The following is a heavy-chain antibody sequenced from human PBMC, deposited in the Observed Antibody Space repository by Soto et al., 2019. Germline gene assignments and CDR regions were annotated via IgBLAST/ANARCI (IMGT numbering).Heavy chain of an antibody. Sequence: QVQLXESGPXLVKPSETLYLTCTVSGGSLRXNXXXXXXQXXGKGLEWIAYVYYSGSTNYNPSLKGRVTISIDTSRNQTSLKVNSVTAADTAMYYCXRVRXXXGNPSIYYGMDVWGQGAMVTVSS. J-gene: IGHJ6*02. CDR2: VYYSGST. CDR1: GGSLRXNX. D-gene: IGHD1-1*01. V-gene: IGHV4-59*01. CDR3: XRVRXXXGNPSIYYGMDV.